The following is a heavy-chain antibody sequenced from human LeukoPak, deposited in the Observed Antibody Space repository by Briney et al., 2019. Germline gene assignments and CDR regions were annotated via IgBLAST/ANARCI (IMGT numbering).Heavy chain of an antibody. Sequence: PSETLSLTCTVSGGSISSYYWSWIRQPPGKGLEWIGYIYYSGSTNYNPSLKSRVTISVDTSKNQFSLKLSSVTAADTAVYYCACNKQQPTTPFDYWGQGTLVTVSS. D-gene: IGHD6-13*01. J-gene: IGHJ4*02. CDR2: IYYSGST. CDR1: GGSISSYY. V-gene: IGHV4-59*08. CDR3: ACNKQQPTTPFDY.